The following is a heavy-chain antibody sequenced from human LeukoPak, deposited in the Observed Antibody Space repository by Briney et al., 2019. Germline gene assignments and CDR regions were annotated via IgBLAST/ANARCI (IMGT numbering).Heavy chain of an antibody. Sequence: GGSLRLSCAASGFTFDDYGMSWVRQAPGKGLEWVSGINWNGGSTGYADSVKGRFTISRDNAKNSLYLQMNGLRAEDTALYYCARHMEYSSSSGFGYWGQGTLVTVSS. CDR2: INWNGGST. D-gene: IGHD6-6*01. V-gene: IGHV3-20*04. J-gene: IGHJ4*02. CDR3: ARHMEYSSSSGFGY. CDR1: GFTFDDYG.